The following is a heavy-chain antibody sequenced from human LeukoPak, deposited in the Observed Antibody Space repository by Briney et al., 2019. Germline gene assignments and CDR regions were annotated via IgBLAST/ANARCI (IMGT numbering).Heavy chain of an antibody. V-gene: IGHV4-39*01. CDR2: IYYSGCT. J-gene: IGHJ4*02. CDR3: ARQSAYYYDSSGYGY. Sequence: PSETLSLTCTVSGGSISSSSYYWGWIRQPPGKGLEWIGSIYYSGCTYYNPSLKSRVTISVDTSKNQFSLKLSSVTAADTAVYYCARQSAYYYDSSGYGYWGQGTLVTVSS. D-gene: IGHD3-22*01. CDR1: GGSISSSSYY.